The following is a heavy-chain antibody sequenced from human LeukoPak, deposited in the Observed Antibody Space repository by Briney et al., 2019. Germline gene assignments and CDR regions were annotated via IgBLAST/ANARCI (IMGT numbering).Heavy chain of an antibody. Sequence: GGSLRLSCAASGFTFDDYAMHWVRQAPGKGLEWVSGISWNSGSIGYADSVKGRFTISRDNAKNSLYLQMNSLRAEDTALYYCAKGYSSSWYLGFDYWGQGTLVTVSS. J-gene: IGHJ4*02. D-gene: IGHD6-13*01. CDR1: GFTFDDYA. V-gene: IGHV3-9*01. CDR3: AKGYSSSWYLGFDY. CDR2: ISWNSGSI.